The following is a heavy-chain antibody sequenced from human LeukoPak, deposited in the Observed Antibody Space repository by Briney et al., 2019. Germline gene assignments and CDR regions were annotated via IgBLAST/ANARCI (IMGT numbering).Heavy chain of an antibody. J-gene: IGHJ4*02. Sequence: GASVKVSCMASGYTFTGYYMHWVRQAPGQGLEWMGWINPNSGGTNYAQKFQGRVTMTRDTSISTAYMELSRLRSDDTAVYYCARARFRALFDWLNYWGQGTLVTVSS. D-gene: IGHD3-9*01. CDR1: GYTFTGYY. CDR3: ARARFRALFDWLNY. V-gene: IGHV1-2*02. CDR2: INPNSGGT.